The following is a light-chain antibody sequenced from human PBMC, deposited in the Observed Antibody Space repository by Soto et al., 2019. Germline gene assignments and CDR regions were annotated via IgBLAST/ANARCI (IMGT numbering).Light chain of an antibody. V-gene: IGKV1-39*01. CDR3: QQSSDATLT. Sequence: DIQMTQSPSSLSASIGDSVTITCRTSQSISVYLNWYQHKPGKAPRLLIYAASNLQSGVPSRFSGSGSGTGFTLTIRSVQPEDAATYYCQQSSDATLTFGGGT. CDR2: AAS. J-gene: IGKJ4*01. CDR1: QSISVY.